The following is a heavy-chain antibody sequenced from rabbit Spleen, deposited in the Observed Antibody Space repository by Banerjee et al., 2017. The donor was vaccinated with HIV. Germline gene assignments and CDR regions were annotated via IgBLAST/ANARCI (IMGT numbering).Heavy chain of an antibody. D-gene: IGHD1-1*01. V-gene: IGHV1S40*01. CDR2: INAATAKP. Sequence: QSLEESGGGLVKPGASLTLTCTASGFSFSSDYDICWVRQAPGKGLEWIACINAATAKPVYATWAKGRFTISRTSSTTVTLRMTSLTAADRATYFCARDLLGVIGWNFKLWGPGTLVTVS. CDR3: ARDLLGVIGWNFKL. J-gene: IGHJ4*01. CDR1: GFSFSSDYD.